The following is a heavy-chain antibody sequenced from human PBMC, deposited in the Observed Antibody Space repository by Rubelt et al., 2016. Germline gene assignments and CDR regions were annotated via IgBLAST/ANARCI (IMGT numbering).Heavy chain of an antibody. J-gene: IGHJ3*02. CDR1: GFTFSNAW. CDR3: TTDDYYYDSSGYYFWSDI. Sequence: EVQLVESGGGLVKPGGSLRLSCAASGFTFSNAWMNWVRQAPGKGLEWVGRIKSKTDGGTTDYAAPVKGRFTISREDSKNTLYLQMKSLESEDTDVYYCTTDDYYYDSSGYYFWSDIWGQGTMVTVSS. V-gene: IGHV3-15*07. CDR2: IKSKTDGGTT. D-gene: IGHD3-22*01.